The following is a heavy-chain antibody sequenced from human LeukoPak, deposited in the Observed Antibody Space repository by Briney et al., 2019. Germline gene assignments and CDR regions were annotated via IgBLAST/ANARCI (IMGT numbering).Heavy chain of an antibody. Sequence: PSETLSLTCTVSGGSISSFYWSWIRQPPGKGLEWIGYIYYTGSTNYNSSLKSRVTISVDTSKHQFSLQLTSVTAADTAVYYCARGDYGSGTYLWGSWGQGILVTVSP. V-gene: IGHV4-59*12. CDR1: GGSISSFY. J-gene: IGHJ5*02. CDR2: IYYTGST. D-gene: IGHD3-10*01. CDR3: ARGDYGSGTYLWGS.